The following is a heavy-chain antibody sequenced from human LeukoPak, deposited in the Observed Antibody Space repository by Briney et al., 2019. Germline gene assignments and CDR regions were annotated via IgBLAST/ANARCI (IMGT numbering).Heavy chain of an antibody. CDR1: GYTFTGYY. V-gene: IGHV1-2*02. Sequence: ASVKVPCKASGYTFTGYYMHWVRQAPGQGLEWMGWINPNSGGTNYAQKFQGRVTMTRDTSISTAYMELSRLRSDDTAVYYCARDLDYGDYVGYWGQGTLVTVSS. D-gene: IGHD4-17*01. CDR2: INPNSGGT. J-gene: IGHJ4*02. CDR3: ARDLDYGDYVGY.